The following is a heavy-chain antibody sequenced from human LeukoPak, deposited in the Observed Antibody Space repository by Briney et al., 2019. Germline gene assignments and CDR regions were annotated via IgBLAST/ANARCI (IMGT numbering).Heavy chain of an antibody. V-gene: IGHV3-48*02. Sequence: GGSLRLSCAASEFTFSSYSMNWVRQAPGKGLEWVSYITNSGNSKSYADSVKGRFTISRDNTKNSLYLQMNSLRDEDTAVYYCAKDYGHYWGQGTLVTVSS. J-gene: IGHJ4*02. CDR3: AKDYGHY. CDR1: EFTFSSYS. CDR2: ITNSGNSK. D-gene: IGHD4-17*01.